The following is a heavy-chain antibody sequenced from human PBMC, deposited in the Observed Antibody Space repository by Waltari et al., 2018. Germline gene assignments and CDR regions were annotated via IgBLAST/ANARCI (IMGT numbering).Heavy chain of an antibody. CDR3: ARDRGRAGTYFDY. CDR2: ISYEGSKK. D-gene: IGHD3-16*01. CDR1: GFTFSSYA. V-gene: IGHV3-30-3*01. J-gene: IGHJ4*02. Sequence: QVQLVESGGGVVQPGRSLRLSCAASGFTFSSYAMHWVRQAPGKGLEGVAVISYEGSKKYYADSVKGRFTISRDNSKNTLYLQMNSLRAEDTAVYYCARDRGRAGTYFDYWGQGTLVTVSS.